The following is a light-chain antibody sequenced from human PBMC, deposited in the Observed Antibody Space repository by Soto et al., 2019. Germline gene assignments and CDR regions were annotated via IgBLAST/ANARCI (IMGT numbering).Light chain of an antibody. CDR3: QQYGDWPRGT. CDR1: QTVSSYY. Sequence: VVLTQSQATLSLSPGERATLSCGAIQTVSSYYLAWYQQKPGLAPRLLIYDASTRATGIPDRFRGSGSGTDFTLSISRLEPEDVAVYYCQQYGDWPRGTFGGGTTVEIK. CDR2: DAS. J-gene: IGKJ4*01. V-gene: IGKV3D-20*01.